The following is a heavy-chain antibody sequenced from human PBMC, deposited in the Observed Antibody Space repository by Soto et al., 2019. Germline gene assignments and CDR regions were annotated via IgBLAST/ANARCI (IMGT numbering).Heavy chain of an antibody. CDR2: MNPNSGNT. V-gene: IGHV1-8*01. CDR3: AGGGRYGFDV. J-gene: IGHJ6*02. CDR1: GYTFTSYD. Sequence: QVQLVQSGAEVKKPGASVKVSCKASGYTFTSYDINWVRQATGQGLEWMGWMNPNSGNTGYAQKFQGRVPMSRNASISAAYMSLSSLSSEHAAVSYCAGGGRYGFDVWGRGTTVTDS.